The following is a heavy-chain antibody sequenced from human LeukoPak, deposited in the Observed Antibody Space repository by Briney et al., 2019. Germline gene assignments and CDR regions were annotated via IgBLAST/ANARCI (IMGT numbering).Heavy chain of an antibody. CDR3: ARQQQLVPGDAFDI. Sequence: GGSLRLSCAASGFTVSSNYMSWVRQAPGKGLEWVSVIYSGGSTYYADSVKGRFTISRHNSKNTLYLQMNSLRAEDTAVYYCARQQQLVPGDAFDIWGQGTMVTVSS. D-gene: IGHD6-13*01. J-gene: IGHJ3*02. V-gene: IGHV3-53*04. CDR2: IYSGGST. CDR1: GFTVSSNY.